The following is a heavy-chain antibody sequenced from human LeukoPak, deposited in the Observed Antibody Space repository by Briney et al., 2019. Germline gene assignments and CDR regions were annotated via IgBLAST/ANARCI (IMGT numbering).Heavy chain of an antibody. D-gene: IGHD6-19*01. Sequence: SETLSLTCTVSGGSISSGGYYWSWIRQPPGKGLEWIGYIYHSGSTYYNPSLKSRVTISVDRSKNQFSLKLSSVTAADTAVYYCAQWLSHAFDIWGQGTVVTVSS. J-gene: IGHJ3*02. CDR1: GGSISSGGYY. CDR2: IYHSGST. V-gene: IGHV4-30-2*01. CDR3: AQWLSHAFDI.